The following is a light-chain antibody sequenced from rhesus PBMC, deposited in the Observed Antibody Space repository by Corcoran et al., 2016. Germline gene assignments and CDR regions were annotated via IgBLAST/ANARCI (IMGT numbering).Light chain of an antibody. Sequence: QVILTQSPATLSLSPGERATLSCRASQSVRSYLDWYQKKPGQAPRLLVSGASRRATGIPARLSGSGSGTEFTLTISSLEPEDFAVYYCQKYTSPPTFGQGTKVEIK. CDR2: GAS. V-gene: IGKV3-53*01. CDR1: QSVRSY. J-gene: IGKJ1*01. CDR3: QKYTSPPT.